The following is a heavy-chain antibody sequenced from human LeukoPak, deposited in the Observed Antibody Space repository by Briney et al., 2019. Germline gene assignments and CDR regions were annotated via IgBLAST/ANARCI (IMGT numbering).Heavy chain of an antibody. CDR2: ISASGGST. D-gene: IGHD3-10*01. Sequence: GGSLRLSCAASGFTFSTYAMSWVRHVRGKGLEWVAAISASGGSTYYADSVKDRFTISRDNSKTTLNLQINSLRAEDTAVYYCAKDRRDEAYGSGGADYFDYWGQGTLVTVSS. CDR3: AKDRRDEAYGSGGADYFDY. V-gene: IGHV3-23*01. J-gene: IGHJ4*02. CDR1: GFTFSTYA.